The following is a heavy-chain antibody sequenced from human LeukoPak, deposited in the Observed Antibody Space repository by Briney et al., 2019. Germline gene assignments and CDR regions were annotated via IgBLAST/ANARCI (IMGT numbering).Heavy chain of an antibody. J-gene: IGHJ4*02. D-gene: IGHD1-14*01. CDR2: ISSSSSYI. V-gene: IGHV3-21*01. CDR1: GYTSSSYS. Sequence: GGSLRLSCAASGYTSSSYSMSWVRQAPGKGLEWVTSISSSSSYIYYADSVKGRFTISRDNAKNSLYLQMNSLRAEDTAVYYCARDFTTATEPYWGQGTLVTVSS. CDR3: ARDFTTATEPY.